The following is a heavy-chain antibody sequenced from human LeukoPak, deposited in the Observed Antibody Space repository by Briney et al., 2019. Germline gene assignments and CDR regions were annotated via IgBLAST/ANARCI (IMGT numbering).Heavy chain of an antibody. J-gene: IGHJ4*02. CDR1: GGSISSYY. Sequence: PSETLSLTCTVCGGSISSYYWSWIRQPPGKGLEWIGYIYYSGSTNYNPSLKSRVTISVDTSKNQFSLKLSSVTAADTAVYYCARGNYDILTGYWYYFDYWGQGTLVTVSS. CDR2: IYYSGST. D-gene: IGHD3-9*01. CDR3: ARGNYDILTGYWYYFDY. V-gene: IGHV4-59*01.